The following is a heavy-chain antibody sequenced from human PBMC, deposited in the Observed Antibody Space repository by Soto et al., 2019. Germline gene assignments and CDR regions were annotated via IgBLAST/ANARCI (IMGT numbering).Heavy chain of an antibody. D-gene: IGHD1-26*01. CDR3: ARGRARAQWELLQNWFDP. Sequence: SETLSLTCTVSGGSISSGGYYWSWIRQHPGKGLEWIGYIYYSGSTYYNPSLKSRVTISVDTSKNQFSLKLSSVTAADTAVYYCARGRARAQWELLQNWFDPWGQGTLVTVS. CDR1: GGSISSGGYY. J-gene: IGHJ5*02. CDR2: IYYSGST. V-gene: IGHV4-31*03.